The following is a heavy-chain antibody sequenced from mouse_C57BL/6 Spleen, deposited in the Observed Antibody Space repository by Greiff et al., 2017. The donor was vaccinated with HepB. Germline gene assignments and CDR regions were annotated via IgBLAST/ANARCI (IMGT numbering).Heavy chain of an antibody. CDR1: GYTFTSYD. J-gene: IGHJ1*03. Sequence: QVQLKQSGPELVKPGASVKLSCKASGYTFTSYDINWVKQRPGQGLEWIGWIYPRDGSTKYNEKFKGKATLTVDTSSSTAYMELHSLTSEDSAVYFCAREGGWLLLSYWYFDVWGTGTTVTVSS. CDR2: IYPRDGST. CDR3: AREGGWLLLSYWYFDV. D-gene: IGHD2-3*01. V-gene: IGHV1-85*01.